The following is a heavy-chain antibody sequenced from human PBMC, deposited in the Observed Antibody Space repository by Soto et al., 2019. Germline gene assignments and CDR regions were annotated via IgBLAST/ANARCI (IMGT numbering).Heavy chain of an antibody. V-gene: IGHV1-2*02. J-gene: IGHJ4*02. CDR3: ASAAVTGTAGLDV. CDR1: GYTFSGFY. D-gene: IGHD6-19*01. CDR2: INPNSGGT. Sequence: ASVKVSCKASGYTFSGFYMHWVRQAPGQGLEWMGWINPNSGGTKYAEKFQGRVTMTRDTSISTAYVELSRLTSDDTAVYYCASAAVTGTAGLDVWGQGTLVTVSS.